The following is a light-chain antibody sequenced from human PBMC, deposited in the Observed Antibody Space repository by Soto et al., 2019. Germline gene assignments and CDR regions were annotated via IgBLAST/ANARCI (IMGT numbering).Light chain of an antibody. CDR2: KAS. CDR3: QHYNSYSEP. J-gene: IGKJ1*01. Sequence: DNKMTQSPSTLSASGGDRVTIPCRASQTITSWLAWYQHKPGKAPKLLIYKASTLKSGVPSRFSGSGSRTEFTLTISSLQPDDFATYYCQHYNSYSEPFGQGTKVDI. V-gene: IGKV1-5*03. CDR1: QTITSW.